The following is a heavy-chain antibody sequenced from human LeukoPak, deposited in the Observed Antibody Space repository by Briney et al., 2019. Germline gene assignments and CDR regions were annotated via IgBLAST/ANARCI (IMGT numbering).Heavy chain of an antibody. Sequence: GGSLRLSCAASGFTFSSYSMNWLPQAPGKGREWVSSISSSSSYIYYADSVKGRFTISRDNAKNSLYLQMNSLRAEDTAVYYCARDLYYDILTGYYDAFDIWGQGTMVTVSS. CDR1: GFTFSSYS. CDR3: ARDLYYDILTGYYDAFDI. V-gene: IGHV3-21*01. CDR2: ISSSSSYI. J-gene: IGHJ3*02. D-gene: IGHD3-9*01.